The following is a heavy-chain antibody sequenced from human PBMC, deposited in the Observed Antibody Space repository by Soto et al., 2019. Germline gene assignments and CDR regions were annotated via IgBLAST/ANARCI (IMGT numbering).Heavy chain of an antibody. CDR2: ISSSSSYI. J-gene: IGHJ4*02. Sequence: GGSLRLSCAASGFTFSSYSMNWVRQAPGKGLEWVSSISSSSSYIYYADSVKGRFTISRDNAKNSLYLQETFTEAEDTAVYYCATSTEYYYDSSGSVRGYFDYWGQGTLVTVSS. CDR1: GFTFSSYS. CDR3: ATSTEYYYDSSGSVRGYFDY. D-gene: IGHD3-22*01. V-gene: IGHV3-21*01.